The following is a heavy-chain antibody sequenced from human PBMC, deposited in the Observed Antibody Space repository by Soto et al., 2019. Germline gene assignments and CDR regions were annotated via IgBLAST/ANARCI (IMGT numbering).Heavy chain of an antibody. CDR2: ISASNGNT. D-gene: IGHD6-19*01. CDR1: GYNFTSYG. J-gene: IGHJ6*02. Sequence: ASVKVSCKASGYNFTSYGISWVRQAPGQGLEWMGWISASNGNTNYAQKLQGRVTITADKSTSTAYMELSSLRSEDTAVYYCARSGWYFTYYYYGMDVWCQGTTVTVSS. CDR3: ARSGWYFTYYYYGMDV. V-gene: IGHV1-18*01.